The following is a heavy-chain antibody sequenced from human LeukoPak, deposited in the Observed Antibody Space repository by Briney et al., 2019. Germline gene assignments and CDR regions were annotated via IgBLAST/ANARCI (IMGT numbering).Heavy chain of an antibody. V-gene: IGHV4-59*12. CDR1: GTPIDAGY. CDR2: IYYTGTI. CDR3: ARDWRFGYDYVWGSIGYFDY. D-gene: IGHD3-16*01. J-gene: IGHJ4*02. Sequence: PSETLSLTCAVSGTPIDAGYWSWFRQAPGKGPQWIGEIYYTGTINHNPSLKSRVTMSIDVMKDELSLKVTSVTAADTAVYYCARDWRFGYDYVWGSIGYFDYWGQGTLVTVSS.